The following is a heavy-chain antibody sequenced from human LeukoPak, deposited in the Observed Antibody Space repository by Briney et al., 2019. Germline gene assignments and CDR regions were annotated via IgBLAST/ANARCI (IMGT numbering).Heavy chain of an antibody. CDR2: INPADSDI. J-gene: IGHJ5*02. V-gene: IGHV5-51*01. CDR1: GYSINNYW. D-gene: IGHD2-15*01. Sequence: GESLKISCKGSGYSINNYWIAWVRQMPGKGLEWMGIINPADSDIRYSPSFQGQVIISADKSISTAYLQWNSLKASDTAMYYCARQEYCSGASCYTWFDPWGQGTLVTVSS. CDR3: ARQEYCSGASCYTWFDP.